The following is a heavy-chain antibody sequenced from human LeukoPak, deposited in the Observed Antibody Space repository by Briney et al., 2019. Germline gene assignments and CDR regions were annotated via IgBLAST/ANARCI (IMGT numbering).Heavy chain of an antibody. V-gene: IGHV3-48*03. CDR2: IGRSGISI. CDR3: GRVSPFDF. CDR1: GFRFSDYE. Sequence: GGSLRLSCVASGFRFSDYEMNWVRQAPGKGLEWVSYIGRSGISIYYADSVKGRFTISRDNAKNSLYLQMNSLRVEDTAFYYCGRVSPFDFWGQGIPVTVSS. J-gene: IGHJ4*02.